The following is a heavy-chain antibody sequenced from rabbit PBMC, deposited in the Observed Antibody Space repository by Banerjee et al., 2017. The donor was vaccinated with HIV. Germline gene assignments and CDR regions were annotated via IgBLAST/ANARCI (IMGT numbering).Heavy chain of an antibody. CDR2: IWAGSSGLT. CDR1: GFSFSSGYW. V-gene: IGHV1S45*01. CDR3: ARAVNGMDL. Sequence: QEQLEESGGDLVKPEGSLTLTCTASGFSFSSGYWICWVRQAPGKGLEWIACIWAGSSGLTYYASWAKGRFTGSKTSSTTVTLQMTSLTGADTATYFCARAVNGMDLWGPGTLVTVS. D-gene: IGHD5-1*01. J-gene: IGHJ6*01.